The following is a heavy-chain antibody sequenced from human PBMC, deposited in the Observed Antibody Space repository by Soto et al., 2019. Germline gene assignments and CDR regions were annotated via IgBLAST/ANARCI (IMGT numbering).Heavy chain of an antibody. CDR1: GGTFSSYS. CDR3: ARGGAVVVPGPVDRHSWFDP. V-gene: IGHV1-69*02. CDR2: VVPILGMA. D-gene: IGHD2-2*01. Sequence: QVQLVQSGAEVKKPGSSVKVSCEASGGTFSSYSFSWVRQAPGQGLEWMGRVVPILGMANYAQKFQGRVTITADKSTSTVYMEMGSLRSDDTAVYDCARGGAVVVPGPVDRHSWFDPWGQGTLVTVSS. J-gene: IGHJ5*02.